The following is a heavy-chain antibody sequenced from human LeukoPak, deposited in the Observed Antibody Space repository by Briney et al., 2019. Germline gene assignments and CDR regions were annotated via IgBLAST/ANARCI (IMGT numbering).Heavy chain of an antibody. D-gene: IGHD3-22*01. CDR3: ARDSYYYDSSGYNLDY. CDR2: ISSSSSYI. J-gene: IGHJ4*02. Sequence: GGSLRLSCAASGFTFSSYSMNWVRQAPGKGLEWVSSISSSSSYIYYADSVKGRFTISRDNAKNSLYLQMNSLRAEDTAVYYCARDSYYYDSSGYNLDYWGQGTLVTVSS. V-gene: IGHV3-21*01. CDR1: GFTFSSYS.